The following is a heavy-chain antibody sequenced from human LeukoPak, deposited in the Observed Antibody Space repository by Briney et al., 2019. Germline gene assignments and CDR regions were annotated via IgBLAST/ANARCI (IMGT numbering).Heavy chain of an antibody. J-gene: IGHJ4*02. CDR2: IYTSGST. V-gene: IGHV4-61*02. Sequence: SETLSLTCTVSGGSISSGSYYWSWIRQPAGKGLEWIGRIYTSGSTNYNPSLKSRVTISVDTSKNQFSLKLSSVTAADTAVYYCARGLYSNYDFDYWGQGTLVTVSS. CDR3: ARGLYSNYDFDY. CDR1: GGSISSGSYY. D-gene: IGHD4-11*01.